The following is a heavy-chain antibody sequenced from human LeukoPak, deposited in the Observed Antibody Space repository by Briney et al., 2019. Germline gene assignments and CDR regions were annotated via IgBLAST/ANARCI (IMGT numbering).Heavy chain of an antibody. J-gene: IGHJ4*02. CDR1: GGSISSGGYY. CDR2: IYHSRST. V-gene: IGHV4-30-2*01. Sequence: SQTLSLTCTVSGGSISSGGYYWSWIRQPPGKGLEWIGYIYHSRSTYYNPSLKSRVTISVDRSKNQFSLKLSSVTAADTAVYYCARDSQGYFDYWGQGTLVTVSS. CDR3: ARDSQGYFDY.